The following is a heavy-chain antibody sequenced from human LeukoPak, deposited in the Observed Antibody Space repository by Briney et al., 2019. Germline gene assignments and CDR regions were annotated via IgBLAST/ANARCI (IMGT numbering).Heavy chain of an antibody. V-gene: IGHV5-51*01. CDR2: IYPGDSDT. D-gene: IGHD6-19*01. Sequence: RGESLKISCKGSGYSFTSYWIGWVRQLPGKGLEWMGIIYPGDSDTRYSPSFQGQVTISADKSISTAYLQWSRLKASDPAMYYCAKDVVAGIDYWGQGTLVTVSS. J-gene: IGHJ4*02. CDR3: AKDVVAGIDY. CDR1: GYSFTSYW.